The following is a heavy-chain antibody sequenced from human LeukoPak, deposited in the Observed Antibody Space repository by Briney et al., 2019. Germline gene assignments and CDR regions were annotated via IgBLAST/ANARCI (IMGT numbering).Heavy chain of an antibody. CDR1: GGSIGSGGYY. Sequence: PSETLSLTCTVSGGSIGSGGYYWSWIRQHPGKGLEWIGYIYYSGSTYYNPSLKSRVTISVDTSKNQFSLKLSSVTAADTAVYYCARGGDIVSGDYWGQGTLVTVSS. J-gene: IGHJ4*02. CDR3: ARGGDIVSGDY. D-gene: IGHD5-12*01. V-gene: IGHV4-31*03. CDR2: IYYSGST.